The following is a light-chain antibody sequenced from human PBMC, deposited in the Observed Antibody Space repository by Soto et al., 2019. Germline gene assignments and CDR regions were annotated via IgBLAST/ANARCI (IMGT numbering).Light chain of an antibody. Sequence: QSALTQPASVSGSPGQSITISCTGTSSDVGGYIYVSWYQQHPGKAPKLMIYEVSNRPSGVSNRFSGSKSGNTASLTISGLQAEDEADYYCSSYTSSSTLYVFGTETKLTVL. CDR2: EVS. CDR3: SSYTSSSTLYV. V-gene: IGLV2-14*01. CDR1: SSDVGGYIY. J-gene: IGLJ1*01.